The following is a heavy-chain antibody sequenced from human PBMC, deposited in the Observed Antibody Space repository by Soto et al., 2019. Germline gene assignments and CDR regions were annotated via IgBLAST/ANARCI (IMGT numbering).Heavy chain of an antibody. J-gene: IGHJ6*04. V-gene: IGHV3-74*01. CDR3: AMGTMDV. D-gene: IGHD7-27*01. CDR2: INNDGSST. Sequence: EVQLVESGGGLVQPGGSLRLSCAASGFSFTTYWMQWARQAPGKGLEWVSRINNDGSSTDYADSVKGRFTISRDNAKDTLYLQMNSLRAEDTATYYCAMGTMDVWGTGTTVTVSS. CDR1: GFSFTTYW.